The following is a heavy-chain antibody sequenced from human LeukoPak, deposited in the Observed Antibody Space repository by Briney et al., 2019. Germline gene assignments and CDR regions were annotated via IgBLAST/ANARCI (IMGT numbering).Heavy chain of an antibody. J-gene: IGHJ4*02. Sequence: ASVKVSCKASGGTFSSYAISWVRQAPGQGLEWMGGIIPILGTANYAQKFQGRVTITADESTSTAYMELSSLRSEDTAVYYCARGRGYSHGNFDYWGQGTLVTVSS. CDR2: IIPILGTA. V-gene: IGHV1-69*13. D-gene: IGHD5-18*01. CDR1: GGTFSSYA. CDR3: ARGRGYSHGNFDY.